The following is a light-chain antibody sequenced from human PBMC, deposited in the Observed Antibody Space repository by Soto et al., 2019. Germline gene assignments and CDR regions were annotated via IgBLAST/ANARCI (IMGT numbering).Light chain of an antibody. CDR3: QPCGNSGT. CDR1: PSVSNNY. V-gene: IGKV3-20*01. CDR2: GAS. Sequence: GTLTLSPRDTGTSSFRAVPSVSNNYFAWYQQKPGQAPRLLIYGASNRATGIPGRFSGSWSGTDFTLTSSMLEPEDLAVYCCQPCGNSGTFGRGTKVDIK. J-gene: IGKJ4*02.